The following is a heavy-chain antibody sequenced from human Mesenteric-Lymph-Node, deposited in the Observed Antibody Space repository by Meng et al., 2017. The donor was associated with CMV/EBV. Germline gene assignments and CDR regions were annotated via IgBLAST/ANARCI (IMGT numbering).Heavy chain of an antibody. D-gene: IGHD4-23*01. V-gene: IGHV3-7*01. Sequence: ETLSLTCTVSGGSISSYYWSWIRQPPGKGLEWMANIKRDGSEKYSLDSVKGRFTTPRDNAKNPLYLQMKSMRAKDTAVYYCAREMTDHGGTSFYYYCGMDVWGQGTTVTVSS. CDR2: IKRDGSEK. J-gene: IGHJ6*02. CDR1: GGSISSYY. CDR3: AREMTDHGGTSFYYYCGMDV.